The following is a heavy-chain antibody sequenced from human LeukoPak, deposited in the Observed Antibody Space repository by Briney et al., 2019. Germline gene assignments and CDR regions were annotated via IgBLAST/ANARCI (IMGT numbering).Heavy chain of an antibody. V-gene: IGHV7-4-1*02. J-gene: IGHJ4*02. Sequence: ASVKVSCKASGYTFTSCAMNWVRQAPGQGLEWMGWINTNTGNPTYAQGFTGRFVFSLDTSVSTAYLQISSLKAEDTAVYYCARGSPGAYCGGDCSPPGDYWGQGTLVTVSS. D-gene: IGHD2-21*02. CDR1: GYTFTSCA. CDR2: INTNTGNP. CDR3: ARGSPGAYCGGDCSPPGDY.